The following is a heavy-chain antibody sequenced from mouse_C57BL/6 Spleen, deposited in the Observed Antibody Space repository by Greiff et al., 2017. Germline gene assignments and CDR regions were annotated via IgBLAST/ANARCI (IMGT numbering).Heavy chain of an antibody. CDR3: ARWLLSYAMDY. Sequence: VQLQQSGAELVKPGASVKLSCTASGFNIKDYYMHWVKQRTEQGLEWIGRIDPEAGETKYAPKFPGQATITADPASNTAYLQLSRLTSEDTAVYYCARWLLSYAMDYWGQGTSVTVSS. J-gene: IGHJ4*01. CDR1: GFNIKDYY. CDR2: IDPEAGET. V-gene: IGHV14-2*01. D-gene: IGHD2-3*01.